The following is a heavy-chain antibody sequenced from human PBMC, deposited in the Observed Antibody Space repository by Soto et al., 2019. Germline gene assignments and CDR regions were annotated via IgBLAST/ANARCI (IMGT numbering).Heavy chain of an antibody. V-gene: IGHV3-74*01. Sequence: PGGSLRLSCAASGFTFSRHWMHWVRQAPGKGLSWVSHIGPDGYRTREADSVKGRFIISRDNAKNTLYLQMNSVRDDDTAIYYCGRDQKWAYDVWGPGSLVTVAS. CDR3: GRDQKWAYDV. J-gene: IGHJ4*02. CDR2: IGPDGYRT. CDR1: GFTFSRHW. D-gene: IGHD1-26*01.